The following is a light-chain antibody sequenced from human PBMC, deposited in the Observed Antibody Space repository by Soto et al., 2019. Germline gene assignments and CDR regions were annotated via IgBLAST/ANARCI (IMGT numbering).Light chain of an antibody. J-gene: IGLJ1*01. V-gene: IGLV2-23*02. CDR1: SSDVGNYNL. CDR2: DVS. CDR3: CSYAGNSAYV. Sequence: QSVLTQPASVSGSPGQSVTISCTGTSSDVGNYNLVSWYQQHPGKAPKFMIFDVSKRPSGVSDRFSGSKSGNTASLTISGLQAEDEADYYCCSYAGNSAYVFGSGTKVTV.